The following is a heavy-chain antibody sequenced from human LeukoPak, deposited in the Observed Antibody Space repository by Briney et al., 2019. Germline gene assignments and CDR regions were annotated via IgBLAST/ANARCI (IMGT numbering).Heavy chain of an antibody. D-gene: IGHD1-1*01. CDR3: ARDPGVTTGTYYSDS. CDR2: IFYSGST. J-gene: IGHJ4*02. CDR1: GASVSSGSYY. V-gene: IGHV4-61*01. Sequence: SETLSLTCTVSGASVSSGSYYWTWIRQPPGKGLEWIGYIFYSGSTNYNPSLESRVTISFDTSKNQFSLKLTSVTAADTAVYYCARDPGVTTGTYYSDSWGQGSLVTVSS.